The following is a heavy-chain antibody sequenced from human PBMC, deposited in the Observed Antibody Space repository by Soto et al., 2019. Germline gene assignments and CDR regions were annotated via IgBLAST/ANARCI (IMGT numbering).Heavy chain of an antibody. CDR1: GGSISSSSYY. CDR3: ARTILEWYWYFDL. Sequence: QLQLQESGPGLVKPSETLSLTCTVSGGSISSSSYYWGWIRQPPGKGLEWIGSIYYSGSTYYNPSLKSRVGIDVETSKKQFSLKLSSVTAADTAVYYCARTILEWYWYFDLWGRGTLVTVSS. D-gene: IGHD3-3*01. J-gene: IGHJ2*01. V-gene: IGHV4-39*01. CDR2: IYYSGST.